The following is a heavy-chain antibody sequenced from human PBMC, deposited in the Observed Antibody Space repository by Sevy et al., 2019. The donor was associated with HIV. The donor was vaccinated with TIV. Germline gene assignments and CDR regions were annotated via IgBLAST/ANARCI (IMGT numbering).Heavy chain of an antibody. V-gene: IGHV3-13*01. D-gene: IGHD1-26*01. Sequence: GGSLRLSCAASGFTFSRYDMHWVRQTTGKGLEWVSSIGTAGDTYYPGSVKGRFTISRENAKKSLYLQMNSLRAGDTAVYYCARGTRYSGSYYLGDDAFDIWGQGTMVTVSS. CDR2: IGTAGDT. CDR1: GFTFSRYD. CDR3: ARGTRYSGSYYLGDDAFDI. J-gene: IGHJ3*02.